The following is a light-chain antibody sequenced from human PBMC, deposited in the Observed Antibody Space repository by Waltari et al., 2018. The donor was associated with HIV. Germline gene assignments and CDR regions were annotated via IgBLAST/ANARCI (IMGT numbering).Light chain of an antibody. V-gene: IGKV3-11*01. CDR2: NAS. CDR3: QQRSDWPPLT. CDR1: QNVSGY. Sequence: EIVLTQSPATLSLSPGEGATLSCRASQNVSGYLGWYQQKPGQAPRRLIYNASNRATGIPARVSGSVSGTESTLTISSLEPEHFALSCCQQRSDWPPLTFGGGTKVEIK. J-gene: IGKJ4*01.